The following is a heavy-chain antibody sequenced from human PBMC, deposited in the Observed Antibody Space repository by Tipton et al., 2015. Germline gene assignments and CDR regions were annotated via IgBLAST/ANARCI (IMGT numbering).Heavy chain of an antibody. CDR2: ISYTDGA. D-gene: IGHD4-23*01. V-gene: IGHV4-61*01. Sequence: TLSLTCTVSGGSVTSGSYYWSWIRQPPGKGLEWIGYISYTDGAHYNPALKSRVTISVDTSKNQFSLTLNSVAAADTAVYYCARARRRPGGLFASWGSGPLVYVSS. CDR3: ARARRRPGGLFAS. J-gene: IGHJ4*02. CDR1: GGSVTSGSYY.